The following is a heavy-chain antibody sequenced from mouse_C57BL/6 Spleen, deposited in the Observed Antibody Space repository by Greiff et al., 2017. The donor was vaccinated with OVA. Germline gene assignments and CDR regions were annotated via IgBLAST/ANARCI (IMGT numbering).Heavy chain of an antibody. CDR2: IWWDDDK. V-gene: IGHV8-8*01. CDR3: ARIGQDYRDFDY. CDR1: GFSLSTFGMG. J-gene: IGHJ2*01. D-gene: IGHD2-13*01. Sequence: QVTLKECGPGILQPSQTLSLTCSFSGFSLSTFGMGVGWIRQPSGKGLEWLAHIWWDDDKYYNPALKSRLTISKETSKNHVFLKIAKVDTADTATYYCARIGQDYRDFDYWGQGTTLTVSS.